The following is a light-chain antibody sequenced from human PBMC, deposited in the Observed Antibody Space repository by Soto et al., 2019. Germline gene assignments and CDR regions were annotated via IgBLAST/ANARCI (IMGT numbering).Light chain of an antibody. CDR2: DVS. J-gene: IGLJ1*01. CDR3: SSYTTSNTRQIV. V-gene: IGLV2-14*03. CDR1: SSVVGGYNY. Sequence: QSVLTQPASVSGSPGQSITISCTGTSSVVGGYNYVSWYQHHPGKAPKLIIYDVSNRPSGVSIRFSGSKSDNTASLTISGLPPEDEADYHCSSYTTSNTRQIVFGTGTKVTVL.